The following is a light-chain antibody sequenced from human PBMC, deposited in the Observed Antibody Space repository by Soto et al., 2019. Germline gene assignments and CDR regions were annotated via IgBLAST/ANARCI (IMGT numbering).Light chain of an antibody. CDR2: WAS. Sequence: DIVMTQSPDSLAVSLGERATINCESSQSVLYSSNNENYLAWYQQKPGQPPNLLIYWASTRESGVPDRFSGSGSGTDFTLTISSLQAEDVAVYYCQQYYSTPITFGQGTRLEIK. CDR1: QSVLYSSNNENY. CDR3: QQYYSTPIT. V-gene: IGKV4-1*01. J-gene: IGKJ5*01.